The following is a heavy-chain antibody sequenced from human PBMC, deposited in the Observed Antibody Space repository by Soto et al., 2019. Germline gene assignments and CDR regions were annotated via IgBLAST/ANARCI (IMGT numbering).Heavy chain of an antibody. J-gene: IGHJ6*02. Sequence: GAPVKVSCKASGGTFSSYAISWVRQAAGQGLEWMGGIIPIFGTANYAQKFQGRVTITADESTSTAYMELSSLRSEDTAVYYCASTVPTSYYYGMDVWGQGTTVTVAS. CDR1: GGTFSSYA. V-gene: IGHV1-69*13. D-gene: IGHD4-17*01. CDR2: IIPIFGTA. CDR3: ASTVPTSYYYGMDV.